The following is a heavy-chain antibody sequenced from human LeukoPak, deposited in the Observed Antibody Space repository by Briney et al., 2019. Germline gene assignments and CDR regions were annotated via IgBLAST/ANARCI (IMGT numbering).Heavy chain of an antibody. J-gene: IGHJ3*02. D-gene: IGHD2-15*01. CDR3: ARDTGSGYCSGGRCRGAFDI. Sequence: DSVKGRFTISRDTPKNVLNLRMNSLRAEDTAVYYCARDTGSGYCSGGRCRGAFDIWGQGTMVTVSS. V-gene: IGHV3-53*01.